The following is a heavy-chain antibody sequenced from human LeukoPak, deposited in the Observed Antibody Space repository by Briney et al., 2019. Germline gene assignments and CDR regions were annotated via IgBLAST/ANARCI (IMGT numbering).Heavy chain of an antibody. Sequence: SETLSLTCTVSGGSISSYFWSWIRQPPGKGLEWIGYIFYRGSTNYNPSLQSRVTISVDTSKNQFSLKLSSVTAADTAVYYCARGGLTTVTKMIYRPWGQGTLVTVSS. V-gene: IGHV4-59*01. J-gene: IGHJ5*02. CDR2: IFYRGST. CDR1: GGSISSYF. D-gene: IGHD4-17*01. CDR3: ARGGLTTVTKMIYRP.